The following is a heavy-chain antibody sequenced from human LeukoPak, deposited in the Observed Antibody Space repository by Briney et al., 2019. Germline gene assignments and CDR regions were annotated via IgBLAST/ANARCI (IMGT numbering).Heavy chain of an antibody. CDR3: ARGSEVGATLGLYYFDY. V-gene: IGHV1-18*01. D-gene: IGHD1-26*01. CDR2: ISAYNGNT. CDR1: GYTFTSYG. Sequence: ASVEVSCKASGYTFTSYGISWVRQAPGQGLEWMGWISAYNGNTNYAQKLQGRVTMTTDTSTSTAYMELRSLRSADTAVYYCARGSEVGATLGLYYFDYWGQGTLVTVSS. J-gene: IGHJ4*02.